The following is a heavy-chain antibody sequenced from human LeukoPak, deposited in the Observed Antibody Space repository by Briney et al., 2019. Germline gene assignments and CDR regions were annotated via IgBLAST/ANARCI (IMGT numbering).Heavy chain of an antibody. CDR2: IKQDGSEK. CDR1: GFTFRGFL. D-gene: IGHD1-7*01. V-gene: IGHV3-7*01. J-gene: IGHJ4*02. CDR3: ARAGSNWNYVY. Sequence: GGSLRLSCAASGFTFRGFLMSWVRQIPGKGLEWVANIKQDGSEKYYADALRGRFTISRDNTKNSLSLQMNSLIVEDTAVYYCARAGSNWNYVYWGQGTLVTVSS.